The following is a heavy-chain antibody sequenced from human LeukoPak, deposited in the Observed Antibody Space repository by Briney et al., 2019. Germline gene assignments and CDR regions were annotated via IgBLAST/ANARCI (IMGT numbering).Heavy chain of an antibody. Sequence: GGSLRPSCAASGFTVITNDMTWVRHAPGAGLEWVSVLYSDGNTKYADSVQGRFTISRDNSKNTLYLEMNSLSPDDTAVYYCARGVEPLAANTLAYWGQGTLVTVSS. CDR2: LYSDGNT. CDR3: ARGVEPLAANTLAY. J-gene: IGHJ4*02. CDR1: GFTVITND. D-gene: IGHD1-14*01. V-gene: IGHV3-53*01.